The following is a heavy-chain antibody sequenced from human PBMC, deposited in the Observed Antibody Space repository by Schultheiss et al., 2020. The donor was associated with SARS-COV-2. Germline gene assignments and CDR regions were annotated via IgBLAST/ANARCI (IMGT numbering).Heavy chain of an antibody. J-gene: IGHJ4*02. CDR1: GGSFSGYS. CDR3: ARAGKASGWFIDY. CDR2: IYYSGST. Sequence: SETLSLTCAVYGGSFSGYSWSWIRQPPGKGLEWIGSIYYSGSTYYNPSLKSRVTMSVDTSKNQFSLKLSSVTAADTALYYCARAGKASGWFIDYWGQGTLVTVSS. V-gene: IGHV4-34*01. D-gene: IGHD6-19*01.